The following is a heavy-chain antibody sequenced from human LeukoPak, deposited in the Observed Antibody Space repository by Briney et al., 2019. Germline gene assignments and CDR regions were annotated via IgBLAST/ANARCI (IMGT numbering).Heavy chain of an antibody. CDR2: ISSSGLTI. Sequence: PGGSLRLSCAASGFTFSSYEMNWVRQAPGKGLEWVSYISSSGLTIYYADSVKGRFTVSRDNAKNSLYLQVNSLRAEDTAVYYCARERGSRSFDIWGQGTMVTVSS. J-gene: IGHJ3*02. CDR1: GFTFSSYE. V-gene: IGHV3-48*03. CDR3: ARERGSRSFDI.